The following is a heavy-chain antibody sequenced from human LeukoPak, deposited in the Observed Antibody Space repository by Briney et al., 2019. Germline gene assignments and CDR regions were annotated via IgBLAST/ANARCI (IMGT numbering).Heavy chain of an antibody. D-gene: IGHD3-16*01. J-gene: IGHJ3*01. V-gene: IGHV3-64*01. CDR1: GFSFSSYP. CDR2: ITSDGGKT. Sequence: GGSLRLPCAASGFSFSSYPMHWVRQAPGKGLEYVSAITSDGGKTYYANSVMGRFIISRDNSKNTLYLQMGSLGVEDMAVYYCARVGGWDAYDLWGQGTMVTVSS. CDR3: ARVGGWDAYDL.